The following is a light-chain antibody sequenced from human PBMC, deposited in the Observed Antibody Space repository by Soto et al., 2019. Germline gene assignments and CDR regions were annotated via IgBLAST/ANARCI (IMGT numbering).Light chain of an antibody. CDR2: DNN. V-gene: IGLV1-51*01. Sequence: QSVLTQPPSVSAAPGQKVTITRSGSRSNIGNNYVSWYQQLPGTAPKLLIYDNNKRPSGIPDRFSGSKSGTSATLGITGLQTGDEADYYCGTWDSSLRGVFGGGTQLTVL. J-gene: IGLJ3*02. CDR3: GTWDSSLRGV. CDR1: RSNIGNNY.